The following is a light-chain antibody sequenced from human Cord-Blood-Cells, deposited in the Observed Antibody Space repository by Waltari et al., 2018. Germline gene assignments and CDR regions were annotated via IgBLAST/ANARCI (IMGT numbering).Light chain of an antibody. CDR2: QDS. CDR3: QAWDSSTVV. J-gene: IGLJ2*01. CDR1: KLAAKY. Sequence: SYELTQPPSVSVSQGQTASITCPGDKLAAKYACWYQQETDQFPVLVIYQDSKRPSGIHARFSGSNTGNTATLSISGTQAMDEADYFCQAWDSSTVVVGGWTKLTV. V-gene: IGLV3-1*01.